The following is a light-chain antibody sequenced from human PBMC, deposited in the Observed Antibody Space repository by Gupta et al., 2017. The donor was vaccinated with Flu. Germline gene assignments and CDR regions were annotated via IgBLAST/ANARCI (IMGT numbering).Light chain of an antibody. J-gene: IGKJ2*01. CDR1: QSLLHSNGYNY. Sequence: VVIQPPLSLPVAPAEPASISCRSSQSLLHSNGYNYLDWYLHKPGQSPQLLIYLGSNRASGIPDRFSGSGAGTDFTLKSSRVEAEDVGVYCCMQALQTYTFGQGTKLEIK. CDR2: LGS. V-gene: IGKV2-28*01. CDR3: MQALQTYT.